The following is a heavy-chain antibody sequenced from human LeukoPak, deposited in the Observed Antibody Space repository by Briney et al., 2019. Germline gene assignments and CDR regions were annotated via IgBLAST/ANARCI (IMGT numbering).Heavy chain of an antibody. D-gene: IGHD1-26*01. CDR2: VNPSGGST. V-gene: IGHV1-46*01. CDR3: AARIVGPGGGMDV. CDR1: GYTFTSHY. Sequence: ASVKVSCMASGYTFTSHYMHWVRQAPGQGLEWMGIVNPSGGSTSYAQKFQGRVTMTRDTSTSTVYMELSSLRSEDTAVYYCAARIVGPGGGMDVWGQGTTVTVSS. J-gene: IGHJ6*02.